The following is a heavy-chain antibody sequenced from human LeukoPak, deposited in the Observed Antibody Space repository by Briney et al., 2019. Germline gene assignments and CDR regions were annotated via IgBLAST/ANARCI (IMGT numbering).Heavy chain of an antibody. CDR2: ISYDGSNK. CDR1: GFTFSSYA. Sequence: GGSLRLSCAASGFTFSSYAMHWVRQAPGKGLEWVAVISYDGSNKYYADSVKGRFTISRDNSKNTLYLQMNSLRAEDTAVYYCARDQSDYWGQGTLVTVSS. V-gene: IGHV3-30-3*01. J-gene: IGHJ4*02. CDR3: ARDQSDY.